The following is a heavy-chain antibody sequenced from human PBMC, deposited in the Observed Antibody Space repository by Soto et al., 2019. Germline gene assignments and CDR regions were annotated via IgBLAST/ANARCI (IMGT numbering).Heavy chain of an antibody. Sequence: SETLSLTCTVSGGSTKVGPHTWGWIRQSTEKGLEWIATISHLGATYYNPSLESRVSISLDSSKNQFSLTLTSVAATDTAVYFCERIPTGWPNWVDTWGQGARVTVSS. V-gene: IGHV4-39*01. J-gene: IGHJ5*02. CDR3: ERIPTGWPNWVDT. D-gene: IGHD6-19*01. CDR1: GGSTKVGPHT. CDR2: ISHLGAT.